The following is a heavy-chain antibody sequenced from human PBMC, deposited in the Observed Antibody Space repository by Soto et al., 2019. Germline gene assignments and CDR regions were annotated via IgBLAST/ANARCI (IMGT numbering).Heavy chain of an antibody. Sequence: PSQTLSLTCAISGDSVSSNSAAWNWIRPSPSRGLEWLGRTYYRSKWYNDYAVSVKSRITINPDTSKNQFSLQLNSVTPEDTAVYYCARENGWLDYYYYYGMDVWGQGTTVTVSS. CDR3: ARENGWLDYYYYYGMDV. CDR1: GDSVSSNSAA. V-gene: IGHV6-1*01. CDR2: TYYRSKWYN. D-gene: IGHD5-12*01. J-gene: IGHJ6*02.